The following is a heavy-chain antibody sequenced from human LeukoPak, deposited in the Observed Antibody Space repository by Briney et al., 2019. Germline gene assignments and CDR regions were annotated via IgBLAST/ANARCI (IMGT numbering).Heavy chain of an antibody. CDR2: IWYDGSNK. J-gene: IGHJ5*02. CDR1: GFTFSSYG. CDR3: AGGITIFGVVSNWFDP. V-gene: IGHV3-33*01. D-gene: IGHD3-3*01. Sequence: GGSLRLSCAASGFTFSSYGMHWVRQAPGKGLEWVAVIWYDGSNKYYADSVKGRFTISRDNSKNTLYLQMNSLRAEDTAVYYCAGGITIFGVVSNWFDPWGQGTLVTVSS.